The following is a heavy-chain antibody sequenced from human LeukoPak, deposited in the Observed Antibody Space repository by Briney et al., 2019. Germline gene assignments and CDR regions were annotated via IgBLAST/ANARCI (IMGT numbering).Heavy chain of an antibody. J-gene: IGHJ6*02. CDR2: IYYSGST. V-gene: IGHV4-59*08. CDR1: GGSISSYY. Sequence: SETLSLTCTVSGGSISSYYWSWIRQPPGKGLEWIGYIYYSGSTNYNPSLKSRVTISVDTSKNQFSLKLSSVTAADTAVYYCARLVAAAGTYYGMDVWGQGTTVIVSS. CDR3: ARLVAAAGTYYGMDV. D-gene: IGHD6-13*01.